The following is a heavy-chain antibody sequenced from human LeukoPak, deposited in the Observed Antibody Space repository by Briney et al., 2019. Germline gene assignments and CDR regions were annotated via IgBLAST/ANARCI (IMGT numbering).Heavy chain of an antibody. V-gene: IGHV3-7*04. CDR1: GFTFSSYW. CDR3: ARDGYATGSHDY. CDR2: IRQDGSEK. D-gene: IGHD3-10*01. Sequence: PGGSLRLSCAASGFTFSSYWMSWVRQAPGSGLEWLANIRQDGSEKPYVDSVKGRFTISRDNAKNSLYLQMNSLRAEDTAVYFCARDGYATGSHDYWGQGTLVTVSS. J-gene: IGHJ4*02.